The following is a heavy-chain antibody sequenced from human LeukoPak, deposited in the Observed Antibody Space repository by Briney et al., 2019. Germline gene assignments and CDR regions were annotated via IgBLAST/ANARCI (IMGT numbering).Heavy chain of an antibody. Sequence: ASVKVSCKASGYTFTSYAMNWVRQAPGQGLEWMGGIIPIFGTANYAQKFQGRVTITADKSTSTAYMELSSLRSEDTAVYYCAKRLRSVDYWGQGTLVTVSS. D-gene: IGHD4-17*01. V-gene: IGHV1-69*06. CDR3: AKRLRSVDY. CDR2: IIPIFGTA. J-gene: IGHJ4*02. CDR1: GYTFTSYA.